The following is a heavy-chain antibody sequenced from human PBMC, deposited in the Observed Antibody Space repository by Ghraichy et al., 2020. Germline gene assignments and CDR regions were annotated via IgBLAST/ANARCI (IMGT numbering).Heavy chain of an antibody. CDR1: GDTFSTFT. Sequence: VKVSCKASGDTFSTFTISWLRQAPAQGLEWMGGLIPVYRTPNYAQRFQGRVTITADESTSTAYMELSSLRSEDTAVYYCARVKLRLGGGDYYDFWGQGTPVIVSS. J-gene: IGHJ4*02. D-gene: IGHD3-16*01. CDR2: LIPVYRTP. CDR3: ARVKLRLGGGDYYDF. V-gene: IGHV1-69*13.